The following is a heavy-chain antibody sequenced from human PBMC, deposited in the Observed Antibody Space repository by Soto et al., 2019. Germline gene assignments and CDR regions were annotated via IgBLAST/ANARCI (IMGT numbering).Heavy chain of an antibody. CDR1: GGTFSSYA. CDR2: IIPIFGTA. D-gene: IGHD3-22*01. Sequence: QVQLVQSGAEVKKPGSSVKVSCKASGGTFSSYAISWVRQAPGQGLEWMGGIIPIFGTANYAQKFQGRVTITEDESTSSGYMELSRLRSEDTAVYYCASGDDYYESSGYYHAYWGQGTLVTVSS. V-gene: IGHV1-69*01. CDR3: ASGDDYYESSGYYHAY. J-gene: IGHJ4*02.